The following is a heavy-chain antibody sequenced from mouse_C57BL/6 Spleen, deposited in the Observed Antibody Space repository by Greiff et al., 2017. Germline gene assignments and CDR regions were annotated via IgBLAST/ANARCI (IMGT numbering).Heavy chain of an antibody. Sequence: VQLQQSGAELVRPGASVKLSCTASGFNIKDDYMHWVKQRPEQGLEWIGWIDPENGDTEYASKFQGKATITADTSSNTAYLQLSSLTSEDTAVYYCTTGNYYGSSSGCWGQGTTLTVSS. V-gene: IGHV14-4*01. CDR1: GFNIKDDY. CDR2: IDPENGDT. D-gene: IGHD1-1*01. CDR3: TTGNYYGSSSGC. J-gene: IGHJ2*01.